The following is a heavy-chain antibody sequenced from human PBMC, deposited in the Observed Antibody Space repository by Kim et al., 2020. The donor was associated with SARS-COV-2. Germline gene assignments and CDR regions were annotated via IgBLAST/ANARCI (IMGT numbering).Heavy chain of an antibody. V-gene: IGHV4-59*13. D-gene: IGHD3-10*01. CDR3: ARSGPGITMFRGVIISDV. Sequence: SETLSLTCTVSGGSISSYYWSWIRQPPGKGLEWIGYIYYSGSTNYNPSLKSRVTISVDTSKNQFSLKLSSVTAADTAVYYCARSGPGITMFRGVIISDV. J-gene: IGHJ3*01. CDR1: GGSISSYY. CDR2: IYYSGST.